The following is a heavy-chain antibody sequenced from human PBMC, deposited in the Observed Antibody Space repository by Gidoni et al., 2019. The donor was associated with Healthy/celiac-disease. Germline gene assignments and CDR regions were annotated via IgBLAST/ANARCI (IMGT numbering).Heavy chain of an antibody. CDR1: GFTFSSYA. J-gene: IGHJ4*02. CDR3: ARETHESLDPGLDY. D-gene: IGHD3-16*01. Sequence: QVQLVESGGGVVQPGRSLRLSCAASGFTFSSYAMHWVRQAPGKGLEWVAVISYDGSNKYYADSVKGRFTISRDNSKNTLYLQMNSLRAEDTAVYYCARETHESLDPGLDYWGQGTLVTVSS. CDR2: ISYDGSNK. V-gene: IGHV3-30-3*01.